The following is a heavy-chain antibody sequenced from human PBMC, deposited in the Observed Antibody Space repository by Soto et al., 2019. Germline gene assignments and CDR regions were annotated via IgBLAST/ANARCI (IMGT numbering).Heavy chain of an antibody. CDR1: GGTFGRYA. CDR3: ARSQGSSTSLEIYYYYYYGMDV. CDR2: IIPIPGTA. Sequence: QVQLVQSGAEVKNPGSSGKVSGKASGGTFGRYAISWVRQAPGQGLEWMGGIIPIPGTANYAQKFQGRVTIAADESTSTAYMELSSLRSEVTAVYYCARSQGSSTSLEIYYYYYYGMDVWGQGTPVTVSS. V-gene: IGHV1-69*01. D-gene: IGHD2-2*01. J-gene: IGHJ6*02.